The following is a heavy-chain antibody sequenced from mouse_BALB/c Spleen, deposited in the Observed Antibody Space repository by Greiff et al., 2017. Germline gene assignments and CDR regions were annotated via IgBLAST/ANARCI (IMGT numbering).Heavy chain of an antibody. CDR1: GFTFSDYY. V-gene: IGHV5-4*02. CDR2: ISDGGSYT. CDR3: ARDEYFDV. Sequence: EVKVEESGGGLVKPGGSLKLSCAASGFTFSDYYMYWVRQTPEKRLEWVATISDGGSYTYYPDSVKGRFTISRDNAKNNLYLQMSSLKSEDTAMYYCARDEYFDVWGAGTTVTVSS. J-gene: IGHJ1*01.